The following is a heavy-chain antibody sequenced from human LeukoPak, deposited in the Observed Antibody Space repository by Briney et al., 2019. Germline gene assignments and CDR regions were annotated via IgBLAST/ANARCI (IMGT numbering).Heavy chain of an antibody. CDR3: AREPYYYDSSGYHPYYFDY. J-gene: IGHJ4*02. CDR1: GGSISSYY. D-gene: IGHD3-22*01. V-gene: IGHV4-4*07. Sequence: SETLSLTCTVSGGSISSYYWSWIRQPAGKGLEWIGRIYTSGSTNYNPSLKSRVTISVDTSKNQFSLKLSSVTAADTAVYYCAREPYYYDSSGYHPYYFDYWGQGTLVTVSS. CDR2: IYTSGST.